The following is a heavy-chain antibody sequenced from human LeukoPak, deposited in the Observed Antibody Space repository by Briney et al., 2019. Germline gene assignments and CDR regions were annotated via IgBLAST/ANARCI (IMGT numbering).Heavy chain of an antibody. CDR2: ISGSGGST. J-gene: IGHJ4*02. CDR1: GFTFSSYA. CDR3: AKPRGFGELFEDY. D-gene: IGHD3-10*01. V-gene: IGHV3-23*01. Sequence: GGSLRLSCAASGFTFSSYAMSWARQAPGKGLEWVSAISGSGGSTYYADSVKGRFTISRDNSKNTLYLQMNSLRAEDTAAYYCAKPRGFGELFEDYWGQGTLVTVSS.